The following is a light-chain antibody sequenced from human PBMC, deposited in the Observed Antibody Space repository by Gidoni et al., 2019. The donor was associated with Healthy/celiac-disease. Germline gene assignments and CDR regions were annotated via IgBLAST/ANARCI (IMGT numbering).Light chain of an antibody. Sequence: DIVMTQAPPSLPVTPGEPASISCRSSQSLLHSNGYNYLDWYLQKPGQSPQLLIYLGSNRASGVPDRFSGSGSGTDFTLKISRDQAEDVGVYYCMQALQTPLTFGGGTKVEIK. V-gene: IGKV2-28*01. CDR1: QSLLHSNGYNY. CDR2: LGS. J-gene: IGKJ4*01. CDR3: MQALQTPLT.